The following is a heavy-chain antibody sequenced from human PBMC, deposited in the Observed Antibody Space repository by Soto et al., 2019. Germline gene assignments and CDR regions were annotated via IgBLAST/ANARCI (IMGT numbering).Heavy chain of an antibody. V-gene: IGHV5-10-1*01. CDR3: ARCGSAHYGMDV. J-gene: IGHJ6*02. D-gene: IGHD2-21*01. Sequence: RGESLKISCKGSGYSFTSYWISWVRQMPGKGLEWMGRIDPSDSYTNYSPSFQGHVTISADKSISTAYLQWSSLKASDTAMYYCARCGSAHYGMDVWGQGTTVTVSS. CDR2: IDPSDSYT. CDR1: GYSFTSYW.